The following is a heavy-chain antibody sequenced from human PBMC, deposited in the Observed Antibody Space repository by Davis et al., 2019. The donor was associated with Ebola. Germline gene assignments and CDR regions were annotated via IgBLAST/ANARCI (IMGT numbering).Heavy chain of an antibody. J-gene: IGHJ4*02. CDR2: ISANTGNT. D-gene: IGHD6-19*01. Sequence: ASVKVSCKASGYTFTSYGITWVRQAPGQGLEWMGWISANTGNTNYAQKLQGRVTMTTDRSTSTAYMELRSLISDDTAVYYCARGGLGGSGWIGPLDYFDYWGQGTLVSVSS. V-gene: IGHV1-18*04. CDR3: ARGGLGGSGWIGPLDYFDY. CDR1: GYTFTSYG.